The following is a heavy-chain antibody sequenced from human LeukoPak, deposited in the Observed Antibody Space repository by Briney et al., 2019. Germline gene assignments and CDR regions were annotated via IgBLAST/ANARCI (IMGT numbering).Heavy chain of an antibody. CDR3: ARATTVVTPGDY. CDR1: GFTFSSYA. J-gene: IGHJ4*02. D-gene: IGHD4-23*01. CDR2: ISYDGSNK. Sequence: GGSLRPSCAASGFTFSSYAMHWVRQAPGKGLEWVAVISYDGSNKYYADSVKGRFTISRDNSKNTLYLQMNSLRAEDTAVYYCARATTVVTPGDYWGQGTLVTVSS. V-gene: IGHV3-30*01.